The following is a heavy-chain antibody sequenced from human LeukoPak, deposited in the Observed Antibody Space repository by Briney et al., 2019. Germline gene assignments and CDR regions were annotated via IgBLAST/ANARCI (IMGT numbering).Heavy chain of an antibody. Sequence: GGSLRLSCAASGFTFSSYTMSWVRQAPGKGLEWVSAISGSGGSTYYADSVKGRFTISRDNSKNTLYLQMNSLRAVDTAVYYCAKAFGIVGATVDYWGQGTLVTVSS. CDR1: GFTFSSYT. J-gene: IGHJ4*02. CDR2: ISGSGGST. CDR3: AKAFGIVGATVDY. D-gene: IGHD1-26*01. V-gene: IGHV3-23*01.